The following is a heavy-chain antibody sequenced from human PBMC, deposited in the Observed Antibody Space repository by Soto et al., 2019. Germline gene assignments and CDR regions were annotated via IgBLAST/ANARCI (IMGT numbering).Heavy chain of an antibody. J-gene: IGHJ6*02. CDR3: ARDWALRAGGDYYYGMDV. Sequence: SETLSLTCAVSGYSITNGYYWGWIRQPPGKGLEWIGSIYHSGNTYYNPSLKSRVTLSIDTSKNQFSLKLSSVTAADTAVYYCARDWALRAGGDYYYGMDVWGQGTTVTVSS. V-gene: IGHV4-38-2*02. CDR1: GYSITNGYY. D-gene: IGHD2-21*01. CDR2: IYHSGNT.